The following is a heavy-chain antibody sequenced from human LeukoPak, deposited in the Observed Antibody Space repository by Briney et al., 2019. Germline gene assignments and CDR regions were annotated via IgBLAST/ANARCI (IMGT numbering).Heavy chain of an antibody. J-gene: IGHJ4*02. CDR1: GGSISSSNW. CDR2: IYHSGST. D-gene: IGHD5-12*01. Sequence: RPSGTPSLTCAVSGGSISSSNWWSWVRQPPGKGLEWIGEIYHSGSTNYNPSLKSRVSISVDKSKNQFSLKLSSVTAADAAVYYCARAWSGYAGEDYWGQGTLVTVSS. CDR3: ARAWSGYAGEDY. V-gene: IGHV4-4*02.